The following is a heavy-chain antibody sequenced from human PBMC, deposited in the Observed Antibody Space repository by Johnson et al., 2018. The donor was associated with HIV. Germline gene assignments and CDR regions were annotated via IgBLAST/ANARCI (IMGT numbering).Heavy chain of an antibody. CDR1: GFTFSDYY. V-gene: IGHV3-11*04. D-gene: IGHD1-26*01. CDR3: ARVRRSGTYYVDAFDI. Sequence: QMHLVESGGGLVQPGGSLRLSCAASGFTFSDYYMSWIRQAPGKGLEWVSYISSSGSTIYYADSVKGRFTISRDNAKNSLYLQMNSLRAEDTAVYYCARVRRSGTYYVDAFDIWGQGTMVTVSS. J-gene: IGHJ3*02. CDR2: ISSSGSTI.